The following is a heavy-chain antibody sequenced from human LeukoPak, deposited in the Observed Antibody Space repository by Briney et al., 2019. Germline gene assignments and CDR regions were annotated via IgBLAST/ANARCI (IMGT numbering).Heavy chain of an antibody. CDR3: ARAVSGGYCSGGSCYVYYYYYMDV. V-gene: IGHV4-34*01. D-gene: IGHD2-15*01. Sequence: SETLSLTCAVYGGSSCAYYWSWIRQPPGKWLELIVEINLSGSTNYTPSLMSRVTISVDTSKNQFSLKLSSVTAADTAVYYCARAVSGGYCSGGSCYVYYYYYMDVWGKGTTVTVSS. CDR2: INLSGST. J-gene: IGHJ6*03. CDR1: GGSSCAYY.